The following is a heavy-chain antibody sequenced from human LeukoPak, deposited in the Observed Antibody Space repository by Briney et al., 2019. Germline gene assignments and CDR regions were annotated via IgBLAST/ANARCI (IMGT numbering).Heavy chain of an antibody. CDR2: FDPEDGET. CDR1: GYTLTELS. Sequence: GASVKVSCKVSGYTLTELSMHWVRQAPGKGLEWMGGFDPEDGETIYAQKFQGRVTMTEDTSTDTAYMELSSLRSEDTAVYYCARSADSGGYFREITLYYFDYWGQGTLVTVSS. V-gene: IGHV1-24*01. D-gene: IGHD3-22*01. CDR3: ARSADSGGYFREITLYYFDY. J-gene: IGHJ4*02.